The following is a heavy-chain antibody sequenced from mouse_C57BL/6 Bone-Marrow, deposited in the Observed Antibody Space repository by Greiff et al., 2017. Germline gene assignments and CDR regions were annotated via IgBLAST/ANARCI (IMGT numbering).Heavy chain of an antibody. CDR1: GYAFTNYL. Sequence: QVQLLQSGADLVRPGTSVKVSCTASGYAFTNYLIAWVKQRPGQGLEWIGVINPGSGGTNYNEKFKGKATLTADKSSSPSYMQLSSLTSEDSAVYCCAKTVYDGYDEYYAMDYWGQGTSVTVSS. CDR3: AKTVYDGYDEYYAMDY. V-gene: IGHV1-54*01. D-gene: IGHD2-2*01. J-gene: IGHJ4*01. CDR2: INPGSGGT.